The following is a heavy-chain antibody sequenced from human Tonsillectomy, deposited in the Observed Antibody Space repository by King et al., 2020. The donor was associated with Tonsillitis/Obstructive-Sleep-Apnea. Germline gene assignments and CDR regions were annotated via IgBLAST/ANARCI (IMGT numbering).Heavy chain of an antibody. V-gene: IGHV1-46*01. CDR2: IYPSGVST. CDR1: GYTFTRYY. Sequence: QLVQSGAEVKKPGASVKVSCKASGYTFTRYYIHCVRQAPGHGLERRGIIYPSGVSTRYTQMFQGGVTMTWDTSTSTVYMELSSLRSEDTAVYYCARESCSSTSCYENYYMDVWGKGTPVTVSS. CDR3: ARESCSSTSCYENYYMDV. D-gene: IGHD2-2*01. J-gene: IGHJ6*03.